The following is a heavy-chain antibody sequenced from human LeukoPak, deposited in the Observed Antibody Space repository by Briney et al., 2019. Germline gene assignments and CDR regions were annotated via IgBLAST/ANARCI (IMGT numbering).Heavy chain of an antibody. Sequence: SETLSLTCAVYGGSFSGYYWSWIRQPPGKGLEWIGEINHSGSTNYNPSLKSRVTISVDTSKNQFSLKLGSVTAADTAVYYCARGGWLRTFDYWGQGTLVTVSS. CDR3: ARGGWLRTFDY. CDR2: INHSGST. J-gene: IGHJ4*02. D-gene: IGHD5-12*01. V-gene: IGHV4-34*01. CDR1: GGSFSGYY.